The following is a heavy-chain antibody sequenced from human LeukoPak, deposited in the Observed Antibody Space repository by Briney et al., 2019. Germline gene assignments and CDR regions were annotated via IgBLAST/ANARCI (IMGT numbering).Heavy chain of an antibody. CDR1: GYSISSGYY. J-gene: IGHJ5*02. D-gene: IGHD3-10*01. V-gene: IGHV4-38-2*02. CDR3: ARAVLLWFGELPNNWFDP. CDR2: IYYSGST. Sequence: SETLSLTCTVSGYSISSGYYWGWIRQPPGKGLEWIGSIYYSGSTYYNPSLKSRVTISVDTSKNQFSLKLSSVTAADTAVYYCARAVLLWFGELPNNWFDPWGQGTLVTVSS.